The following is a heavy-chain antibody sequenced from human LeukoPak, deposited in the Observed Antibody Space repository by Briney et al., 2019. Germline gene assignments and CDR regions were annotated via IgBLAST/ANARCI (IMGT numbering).Heavy chain of an antibody. Sequence: PGGSLRLSCAASGITLSKYWMSWVRQAPGKGLEWVANIKKESGSAENYVDSVKGRFTISRDNAEHLLFLQMNSLRAEDTAVYYCARKAQTGSHSGPFDIWGQGTLVTVSS. V-gene: IGHV3-7*01. CDR1: GITLSKYW. D-gene: IGHD1-26*01. CDR2: IKKESGSAE. CDR3: ARKAQTGSHSGPFDI. J-gene: IGHJ3*02.